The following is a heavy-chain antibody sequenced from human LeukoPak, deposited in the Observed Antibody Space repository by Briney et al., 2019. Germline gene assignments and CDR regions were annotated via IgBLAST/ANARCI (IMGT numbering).Heavy chain of an antibody. Sequence: SQTLSLACAISGDSVSSNSAAWNWTRQSPSRGLEWLGRTYYRSKWYNDYAESVKSRVSVNPDTSKNQLSLQLNSVTPEDTAVYYCAREWLQDGFDISGQGTMVTVSS. CDR1: GDSVSSNSAA. V-gene: IGHV6-1*01. CDR2: TYYRSKWYN. D-gene: IGHD5-12*01. CDR3: AREWLQDGFDI. J-gene: IGHJ3*02.